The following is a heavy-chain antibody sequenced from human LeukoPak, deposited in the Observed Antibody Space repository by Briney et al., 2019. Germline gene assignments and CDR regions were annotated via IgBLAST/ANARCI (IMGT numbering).Heavy chain of an antibody. CDR2: ISAYNGNT. Sequence: ASVKVSCKASGYTFTSYGISWVRQAPGQGLEWMGWISAYNGNTNYAQKLQGRVTMTTDTSTSTAYMELRSLRSDDTAVYYCARVERDPGYSSSWYVVYWGQGTLVTVSS. CDR1: GYTFTSYG. J-gene: IGHJ4*02. D-gene: IGHD6-13*01. CDR3: ARVERDPGYSSSWYVVY. V-gene: IGHV1-18*01.